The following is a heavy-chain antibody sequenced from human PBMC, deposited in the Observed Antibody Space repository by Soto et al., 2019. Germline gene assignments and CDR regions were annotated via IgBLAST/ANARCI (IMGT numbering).Heavy chain of an antibody. D-gene: IGHD2-21*02. CDR2: IYYSGST. CDR3: ARHPSDFWFDP. V-gene: IGHV4-30-4*01. CDR1: GGSISSGDYY. J-gene: IGHJ5*02. Sequence: TSETLSLTCTVSGGSISSGDYYWSWIRQPPGKGLEWIGYIYYSGSTYYNPSLKSRVTVSVDTSKNQFSLKLSSVTAAATAVYYCARHPSDFWFDPWGQGTLVTVSS.